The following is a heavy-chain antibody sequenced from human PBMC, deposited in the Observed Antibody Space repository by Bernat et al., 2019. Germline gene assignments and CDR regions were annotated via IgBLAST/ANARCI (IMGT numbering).Heavy chain of an antibody. Sequence: EVQLVESGGGLVQPGGSLRLSCAASGFTVSSNYMSWVRQAPGKGLEWVSVIYSGGSTYYADSVKGRFTISRHNSKNTLYLKMNSLRAEDTAVYYCAGEVGYSGYDWGNWFDPGGQGTLVTVSS. CDR2: IYSGGST. CDR1: GFTVSSNY. D-gene: IGHD5-12*01. CDR3: AGEVGYSGYDWGNWFDP. V-gene: IGHV3-53*04. J-gene: IGHJ5*02.